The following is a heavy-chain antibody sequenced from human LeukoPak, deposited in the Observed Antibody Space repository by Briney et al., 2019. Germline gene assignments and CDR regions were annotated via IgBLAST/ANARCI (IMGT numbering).Heavy chain of an antibody. J-gene: IGHJ4*02. D-gene: IGHD6-19*01. CDR1: GGSTSSSSYY. CDR2: IYYRGST. Sequence: WETLSLTCTVSGGSTSSSSYYWGWIRQPPGKGLEWIGTIYYRGSTYYNPSLKSRVTISVYTSKNQFSLKLSSVTAADTAVYYCARIPLAVAGTFDYWGQGTLLTVSS. CDR3: ARIPLAVAGTFDY. V-gene: IGHV4-39*01.